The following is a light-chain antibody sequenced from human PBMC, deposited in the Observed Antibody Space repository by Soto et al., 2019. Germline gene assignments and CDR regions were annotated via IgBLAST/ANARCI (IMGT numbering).Light chain of an antibody. V-gene: IGKV3-11*01. CDR1: QSVSSY. CDR3: QQRSNWPRGT. CDR2: DAS. J-gene: IGKJ1*01. Sequence: TQSPSTLSLSPGERATLSCRASQSVSSYLAWYQQKPGQAPRLLIYDASNRATGIPARFSGSGSGTDFTLTISSLEPEDFAVYYCQQRSNWPRGTFGQGTKVEIK.